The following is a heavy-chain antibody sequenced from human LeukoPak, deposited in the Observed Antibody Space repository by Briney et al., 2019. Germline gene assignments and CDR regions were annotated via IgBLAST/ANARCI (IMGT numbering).Heavy chain of an antibody. J-gene: IGHJ6*02. Sequence: GGSLRLSCAASGFTFSSYSMNWVRQAPGKGLEWVSSISSSSSYIYYADSVKGRFTISRDNAKNSLYLQMNSLKTEDTAVYYCTTDPYYYDSSGYYHPYYYYGMDVWGQGTTVTVSS. V-gene: IGHV3-21*03. CDR2: ISSSSSYI. CDR1: GFTFSSYS. D-gene: IGHD3-22*01. CDR3: TTDPYYYDSSGYYHPYYYYGMDV.